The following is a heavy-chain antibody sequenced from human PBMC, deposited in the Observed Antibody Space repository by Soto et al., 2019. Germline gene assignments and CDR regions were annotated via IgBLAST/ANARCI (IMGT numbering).Heavy chain of an antibody. Sequence: GESLKISCAASGFTFSSYAMSWVRQAPGKGLEWVSAISGSGGSTYYADSVKGRFTISRDNSKNTLYLQMNSLRAEDTAVYYCAKAPESGYGEFDYWGQGTLVTVSS. CDR1: GFTFSSYA. CDR2: ISGSGGST. V-gene: IGHV3-23*01. J-gene: IGHJ4*02. D-gene: IGHD3-3*01. CDR3: AKAPESGYGEFDY.